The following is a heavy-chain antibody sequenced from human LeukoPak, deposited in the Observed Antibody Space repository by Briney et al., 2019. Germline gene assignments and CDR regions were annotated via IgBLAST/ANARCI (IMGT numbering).Heavy chain of an antibody. Sequence: GGSLRLSCAASGFTFSSYAMHWVRQAPGKGLEWVAVISYDGSNKYYADSVKGQFTISRDNSKNTLYLQMDSLRAEDTAVYYCARISCCSSTSCYSLKPRGAWFDPWGQGTLVTVSS. CDR2: ISYDGSNK. CDR1: GFTFSSYA. V-gene: IGHV3-30*04. CDR3: ARISCCSSTSCYSLKPRGAWFDP. D-gene: IGHD2-2*02. J-gene: IGHJ5*02.